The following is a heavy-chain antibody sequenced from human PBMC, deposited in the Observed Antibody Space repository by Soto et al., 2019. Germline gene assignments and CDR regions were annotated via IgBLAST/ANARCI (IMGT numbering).Heavy chain of an antibody. CDR3: ARDPGVNWA. CDR2: MYSGGET. CDR1: GFTVSNNY. J-gene: IGHJ6*01. D-gene: IGHD2-8*01. V-gene: IGHV3-66*01. Sequence: EVQLVESGGGLVQPGGSLRLSCVASGFTVSNNYMTWVRQAPGKGLEWVSNMYSGGETFYTDSVKGRFTISRDSSTNTLYLQMDNVRAEDPAVYYCARDPGVNWAWGKGTTVTVSS.